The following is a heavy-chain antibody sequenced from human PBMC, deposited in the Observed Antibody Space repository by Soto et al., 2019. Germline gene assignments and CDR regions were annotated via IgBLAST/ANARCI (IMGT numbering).Heavy chain of an antibody. Sequence: SGPTLVNPTQTLTLTCTFSGFSLSTGGVGVGWIRQPPGKALEWLALIYWDDDKRYSPSLKSRLTITKDTSKNQVVLTMTNMDPVDTATYYCAHRRNYYDSSGYFPPWAFDIWGQGTMVTVSS. D-gene: IGHD3-22*01. CDR1: GFSLSTGGVG. J-gene: IGHJ3*02. CDR3: AHRRNYYDSSGYFPPWAFDI. V-gene: IGHV2-5*02. CDR2: IYWDDDK.